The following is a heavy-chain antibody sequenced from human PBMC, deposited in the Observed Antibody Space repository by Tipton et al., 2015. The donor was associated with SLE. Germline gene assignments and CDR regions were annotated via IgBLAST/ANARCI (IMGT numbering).Heavy chain of an antibody. Sequence: SLRLSCAASGFTFSRYAMSWVRQAPGKGLEWVSAISGSGGSTYYADSVKGRFTISRDNSKNTLYLQMNSLRAEDTAVYYCARARDCGGDCRYFQHWGQGTLVTVSS. CDR2: ISGSGGST. CDR3: ARARDCGGDCRYFQH. CDR1: GFTFSRYA. J-gene: IGHJ1*01. V-gene: IGHV3-23*01. D-gene: IGHD2-21*02.